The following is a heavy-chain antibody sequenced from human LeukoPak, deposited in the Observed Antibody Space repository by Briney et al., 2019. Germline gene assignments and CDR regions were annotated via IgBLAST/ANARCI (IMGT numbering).Heavy chain of an antibody. CDR1: GFTFSNYA. CDR3: AKDHFLPYFGELSHFDF. D-gene: IGHD3-10*01. CDR2: ISGSGGST. V-gene: IGHV3-23*01. J-gene: IGHJ4*02. Sequence: GGSLRLSCAASGFTFSNYAMSWVRQAPGKGLEWVSGISGSGGSTYYAESVKGRFTISRDNSKNTLYSQMNSLRAEDTAVYYCAKDHFLPYFGELSHFDFWGQGTLVPVSS.